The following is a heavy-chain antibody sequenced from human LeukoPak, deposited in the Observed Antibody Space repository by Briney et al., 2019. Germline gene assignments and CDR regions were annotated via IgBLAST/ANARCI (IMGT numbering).Heavy chain of an antibody. V-gene: IGHV5-51*01. CDR1: GYSFTSYW. D-gene: IGHD3-9*01. J-gene: IGHJ5*01. Sequence: AESLKISCKASGYSFTSYWIGWGRQPPGKPLEWMGIILTGDSDTRYSPSFHGQVTISADKSITTDYLQWSSLKASDTAIYYCARQYYDILTGPNWFDSWGQGTLVTVSS. CDR3: ARQYYDILTGPNWFDS. CDR2: ILTGDSDT.